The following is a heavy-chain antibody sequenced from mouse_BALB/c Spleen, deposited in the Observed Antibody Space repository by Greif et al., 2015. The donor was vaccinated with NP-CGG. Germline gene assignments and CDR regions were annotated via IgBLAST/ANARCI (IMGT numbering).Heavy chain of an antibody. CDR1: GYTFTSYY. J-gene: IGHJ3*01. D-gene: IGHD4-1*01. CDR3: TRRGWDGAY. Sequence: VNLVDSGAELVKPGASVKLSCKASGYTFTSYYMYWVKQRPGQGLEWIGEINPSNGGTNFNEKFTSKATLTVDKSSSTAYMQLSSLTSEDSAVYYCTRRGWDGAYWGQGTLVTVSA. V-gene: IGHV1S81*02. CDR2: INPSNGGT.